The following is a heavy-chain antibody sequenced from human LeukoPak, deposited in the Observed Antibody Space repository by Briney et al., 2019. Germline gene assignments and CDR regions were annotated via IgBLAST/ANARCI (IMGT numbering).Heavy chain of an antibody. CDR3: ATNTYHGYAIDS. CDR2: ISYDGSNR. Sequence: GGSLRLSCAASGFTFSSYAMYWGRQGPGKGLEWVAVISYDGSNRYYADSVKGRFTTSRDNSKNTLYLQMNSLRAEDMAVYYCATNTYHGYAIDSWGQGTLVSVSP. D-gene: IGHD5-18*01. J-gene: IGHJ4*02. CDR1: GFTFSSYA. V-gene: IGHV3-30-3*01.